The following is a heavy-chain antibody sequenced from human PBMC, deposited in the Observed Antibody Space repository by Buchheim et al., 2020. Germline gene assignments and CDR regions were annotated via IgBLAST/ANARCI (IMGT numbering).Heavy chain of an antibody. J-gene: IGHJ2*01. CDR2: ISGSSTYI. D-gene: IGHD3-10*01. Sequence: EVQLVESGGGLVKPGGSLRLSCAASGFTFSTSTMNWVRQSPGKGLEWVSSISGSSTYIYYADSLKGRFPISRDNAKNSLSLQMNSLRGEDTAVYYCARDLGSRDLWGRGTL. CDR3: ARDLGSRDL. V-gene: IGHV3-21*01. CDR1: GFTFSTST.